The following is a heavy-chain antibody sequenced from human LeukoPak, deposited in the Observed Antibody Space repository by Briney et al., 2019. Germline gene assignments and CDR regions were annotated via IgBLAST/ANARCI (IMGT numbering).Heavy chain of an antibody. D-gene: IGHD4-23*01. J-gene: IGHJ4*02. CDR2: ISGSGGST. Sequence: PGGSLRLSCAASGFTFSSYAVSWVRQAPGKGLEWVSAISGSGGSTYYADSVKGRFTISRDNSKNTLYLQMNSLRAEDTAVYYCAKVSVRVRPLYYFDYWGQGTLVTVSS. V-gene: IGHV3-23*01. CDR1: GFTFSSYA. CDR3: AKVSVRVRPLYYFDY.